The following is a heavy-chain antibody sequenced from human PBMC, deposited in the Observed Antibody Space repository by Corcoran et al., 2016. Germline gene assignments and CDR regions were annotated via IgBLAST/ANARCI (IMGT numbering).Heavy chain of an antibody. D-gene: IGHD2-8*01. CDR1: GFAFSNAW. CDR3: TKEPTIYAWCSYHSIDY. Sequence: EVQLVESGGGLVKPGGSLRLSCAASGFAFSNAWMSWVRQAPGKGLEWVGRIKSKTDGGKTDYAAPVKGRVTISRDDSENTLFLQMTSLKTADTAVYYCTKEPTIYAWCSYHSIDYWGQGTLVTVSS. V-gene: IGHV3-15*01. CDR2: IKSKTDGGKT. J-gene: IGHJ4*02.